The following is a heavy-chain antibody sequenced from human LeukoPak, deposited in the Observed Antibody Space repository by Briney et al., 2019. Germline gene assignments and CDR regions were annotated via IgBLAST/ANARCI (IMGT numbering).Heavy chain of an antibody. J-gene: IGHJ3*02. V-gene: IGHV3-30*02. CDR3: ARGKTSDDIIEDAFDI. CDR2: IRYDGSNK. CDR1: GFIFSNYG. Sequence: GGSLRLSCAASGFIFSNYGMHWVRQAPGKGLEWMTFIRYDGSNKYYADSVKGRFTISRDNSKNTLYLQMNSLRAEDTAVYYCARGKTSDDIIEDAFDIWGQGTMVAVSS. D-gene: IGHD3-9*01.